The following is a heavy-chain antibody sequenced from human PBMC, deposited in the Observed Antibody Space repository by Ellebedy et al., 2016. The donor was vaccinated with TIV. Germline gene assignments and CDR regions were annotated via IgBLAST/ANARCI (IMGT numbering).Heavy chain of an antibody. CDR3: VRDGSYDYGDY. Sequence: PGGSLTLSCAASGFTFSNYWMHWVRQAPGKGLVWVSRIYIDGSSTSYADSVEGRFTISRDNPKNTVYLQMNSLRVEDTAVYYCVRDGSYDYGDYWGQGTVVTVSS. CDR1: GFTFSNYW. J-gene: IGHJ4*02. D-gene: IGHD3-16*01. CDR2: IYIDGSST. V-gene: IGHV3-74*01.